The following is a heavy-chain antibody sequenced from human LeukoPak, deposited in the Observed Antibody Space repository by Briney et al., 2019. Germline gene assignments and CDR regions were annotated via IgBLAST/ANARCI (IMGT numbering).Heavy chain of an antibody. V-gene: IGHV4-38-2*01. CDR2: IYHSGST. CDR3: ARLYCSSTSCYRWDAFDI. J-gene: IGHJ3*02. Sequence: SETLSLTCAVSGYSISSGYYWGWIRQPPGKGLEWIGSIYHSGSTYYNPSLKSRVTISVDTSKNQFPLKLSSVTAADTAVYYCARLYCSSTSCYRWDAFDIWGQGTMVTVSS. CDR1: GYSISSGYY. D-gene: IGHD2-2*01.